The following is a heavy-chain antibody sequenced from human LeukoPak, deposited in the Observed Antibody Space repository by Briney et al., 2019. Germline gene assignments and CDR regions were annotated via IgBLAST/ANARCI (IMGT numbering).Heavy chain of an antibody. V-gene: IGHV4-39*07. CDR1: GGSISSSSYY. D-gene: IGHD5-12*01. CDR3: ARDKSGIVATEI. CDR2: IYYSGST. J-gene: IGHJ4*02. Sequence: PSETLSLTCTVSGGSISSSSYYWGWIRQPPGKGLEWIGSIYYSGSTYYNPSLKSRVTISVDTSKNQLSLKLSSVTAADTAVYYCARDKSGIVATEIWGQGTLVTVSS.